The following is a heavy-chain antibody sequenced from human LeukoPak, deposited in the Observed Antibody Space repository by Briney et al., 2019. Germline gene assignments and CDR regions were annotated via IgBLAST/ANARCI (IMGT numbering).Heavy chain of an antibody. V-gene: IGHV3-23*01. Sequence: GGSLRLSCAASGFTFSNYAMSWVRQAPGKGLEWVSAISGSGGSTYYADSVKGRFAISRDNSKNTLYLQMNSLRAEDTAVYYCAKTSTLGLYYFDYWGQGTLVTVSS. CDR3: AKTSTLGLYYFDY. CDR1: GFTFSNYA. D-gene: IGHD3-16*01. CDR2: ISGSGGST. J-gene: IGHJ4*02.